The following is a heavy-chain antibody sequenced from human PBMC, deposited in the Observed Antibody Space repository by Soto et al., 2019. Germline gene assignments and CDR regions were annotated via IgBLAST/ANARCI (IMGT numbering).Heavy chain of an antibody. CDR3: ARGYTAYCSGGTCYSFAP. D-gene: IGHD2-15*01. J-gene: IGHJ5*02. Sequence: EVQLVESGGGLVKPGGSLRLSCAASGFSFSSYSMNWVRQAPGKGLEWVSSISSSASHINYADSVKGRFTTSRDNAKKSLYLQMNSLRAEDTAVYYCARGYTAYCSGGTCYSFAPWGQGPLVTASS. CDR2: ISSSASHI. V-gene: IGHV3-21*01. CDR1: GFSFSSYS.